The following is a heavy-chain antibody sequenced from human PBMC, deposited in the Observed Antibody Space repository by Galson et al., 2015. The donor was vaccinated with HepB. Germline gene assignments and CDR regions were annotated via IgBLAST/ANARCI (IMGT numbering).Heavy chain of an antibody. CDR3: ARDPEPQQLVPGSFDI. CDR2: TYYRSKWYN. Sequence: CAISGDSVSSNSAAWNWIRRSPSRGLEWLGRTYYRSKWYNDYAVSVKSRITINPDTSKNQFSLQLNSVTPEDTAVYYCARDPEPQQLVPGSFDIWGQGTMVTVSS. D-gene: IGHD6-13*01. V-gene: IGHV6-1*01. J-gene: IGHJ3*02. CDR1: GDSVSSNSAA.